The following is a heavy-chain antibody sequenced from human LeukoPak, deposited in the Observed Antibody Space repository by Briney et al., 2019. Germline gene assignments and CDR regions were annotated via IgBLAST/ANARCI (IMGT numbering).Heavy chain of an antibody. D-gene: IGHD3-10*01. Sequence: SVKVSCKASGGAFSSYAISWVRQAPGQGLEWMGRIIPILGIANYAQKFQGRVTITADKSTSTAYMELSSLRSEDTAVYYCAREPITMVPYNWFDPWGQGTLVTVSS. CDR3: AREPITMVPYNWFDP. CDR1: GGAFSSYA. J-gene: IGHJ5*02. V-gene: IGHV1-69*04. CDR2: IIPILGIA.